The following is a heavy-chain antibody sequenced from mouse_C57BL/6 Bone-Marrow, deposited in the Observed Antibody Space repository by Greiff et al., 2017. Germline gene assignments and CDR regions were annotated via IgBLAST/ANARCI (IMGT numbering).Heavy chain of an antibody. J-gene: IGHJ3*01. D-gene: IGHD1-1*01. CDR2: IDPEDGDT. CDR3: TPFITTVVPFAY. CDR1: GFNITDYY. V-gene: IGHV14-1*01. Sequence: VQLKQSGAELVRPGASVKLSCTASGFNITDYYMHWVQQRPEQGLEWIGRIDPEDGDTEYAPKFQGKATMTADPSSNTAYLQLSSLTSEDTAVYYCTPFITTVVPFAYWGQGTLVTVSA.